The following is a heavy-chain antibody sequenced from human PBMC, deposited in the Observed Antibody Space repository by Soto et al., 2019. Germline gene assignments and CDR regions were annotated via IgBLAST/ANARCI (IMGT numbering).Heavy chain of an antibody. CDR1: GFTFSNYA. CDR3: AKEGYDSSGYPYYFDY. CDR2: ISVSGGST. Sequence: VQLLESGGGLVQPGGSLRLSCAASGFTFSNYAMTWVRQAPGKGLEWVSIISVSGGSTYYADSVKGRFTISRDNSKNTLYLQMNSLRAEDSAVYYCAKEGYDSSGYPYYFDYWGQGTLVTVSS. D-gene: IGHD3-22*01. V-gene: IGHV3-23*01. J-gene: IGHJ4*02.